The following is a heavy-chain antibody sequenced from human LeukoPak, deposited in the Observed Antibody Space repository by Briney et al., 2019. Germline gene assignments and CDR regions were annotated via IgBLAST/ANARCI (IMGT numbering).Heavy chain of an antibody. Sequence: SETLSLTCTVSGGSISSYYWSWIRQPAGKGLEWIGRIYTSGSTNYNPSLKSRVTMSVDTSKNQFSLKLSSVTAADTAVYYCARVGAAAGTGRWFDPWGQGTLVTVSS. CDR3: ARVGAAAGTGRWFDP. CDR2: IYTSGST. J-gene: IGHJ5*02. V-gene: IGHV4-4*07. D-gene: IGHD6-13*01. CDR1: GGSISSYY.